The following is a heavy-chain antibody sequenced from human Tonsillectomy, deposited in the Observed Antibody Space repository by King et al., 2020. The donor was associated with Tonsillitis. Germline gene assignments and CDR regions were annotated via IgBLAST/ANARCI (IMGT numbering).Heavy chain of an antibody. J-gene: IGHJ4*02. D-gene: IGHD2-21*02. V-gene: IGHV3-53*04. CDR2: IYSGGTT. CDR1: GLTVSSNY. Sequence: DVQLVESGGGVVQPGGSLRLSCAASGLTVSSNYMSWVRQAPGKGLEWVSVIYSGGTTYYADSVKGRFTISRHNSKNTLYLEMNSLRADDTAVYYCARGWAYCGGYCYSEWGQGTLVTVSS. CDR3: ARGWAYCGGYCYSE.